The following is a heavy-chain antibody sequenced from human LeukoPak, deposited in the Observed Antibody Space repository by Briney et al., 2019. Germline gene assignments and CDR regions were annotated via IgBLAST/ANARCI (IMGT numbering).Heavy chain of an antibody. D-gene: IGHD2-2*01. V-gene: IGHV3-23*01. CDR2: ISGSGGTT. Sequence: ASVKVSCKASGGTFSSYAMSWVRQAPGKGLEWVSAISGSGGTTHYADSVKGRFTISRDRSKNTLYLQVHSLRAEDTAVYYCAKDAFCTSTNCYASYFDYWGQGTLVTVSS. J-gene: IGHJ4*02. CDR1: GGTFSSYA. CDR3: AKDAFCTSTNCYASYFDY.